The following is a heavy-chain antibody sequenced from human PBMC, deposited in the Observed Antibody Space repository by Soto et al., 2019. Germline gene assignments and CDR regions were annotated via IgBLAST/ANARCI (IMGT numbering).Heavy chain of an antibody. Sequence: PGEALKISRKGSGYSFTNYWIARVRQMPGKGLEYMGIIYPSYSTTRYSPSFKGHVTISADKSISIAYLQWNSLKASDNAMYYCVRHGFYGAYSSVYFDHWGQGTLVNVSS. CDR3: VRHGFYGAYSSVYFDH. V-gene: IGHV5-51*01. J-gene: IGHJ4*02. CDR1: GYSFTNYW. CDR2: IYPSYSTT. D-gene: IGHD4-17*01.